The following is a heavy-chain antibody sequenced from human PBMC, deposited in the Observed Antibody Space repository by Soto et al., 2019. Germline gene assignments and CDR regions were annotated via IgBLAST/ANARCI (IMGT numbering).Heavy chain of an antibody. CDR1: VFSICVSNYF. CDR2: IYSSGTT. Sequence: PSATXSLTCTFSVFSICVSNYFGGWMRQSPGTGLEWLGTIYSSGTTYYSPSLKSRITMSLDTSKNQFSLNLGSVTAADTAVYYCTRRRFGVRGVNNMDVWGPGTTVKVSS. J-gene: IGHJ6*02. D-gene: IGHD3-10*01. CDR3: TRRRFGVRGVNNMDV. V-gene: IGHV4-39*01.